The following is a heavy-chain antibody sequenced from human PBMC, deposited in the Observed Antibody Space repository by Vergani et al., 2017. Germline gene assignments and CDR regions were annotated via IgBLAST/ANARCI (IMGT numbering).Heavy chain of an antibody. V-gene: IGHV4-59*08. CDR2: IYYSGST. CDR1: GGSISSYY. CDR3: AGRISYGSGSDYGMDV. J-gene: IGHJ6*02. D-gene: IGHD3-10*01. Sequence: QVQLQESGPGLVKPSETLSLTCTVSGGSISSYYWSWIRQPPGKGLEWIGYIYYSGSTNYNPSLKSRVTITVDTSKNQFSLKLSSVTAADTAVYYCAGRISYGSGSDYGMDVWGQGTTVTVSS.